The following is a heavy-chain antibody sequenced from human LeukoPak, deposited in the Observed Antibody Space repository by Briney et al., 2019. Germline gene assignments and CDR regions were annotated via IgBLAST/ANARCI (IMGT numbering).Heavy chain of an antibody. Sequence: PGGSLRLSCAASGFTLSTYWMTWVRQAPGKGLEWVASIKGDGGDKYYVDSVKGRFTISRDNAKNSLYLQMNSLRAEDTAMYYCARTVVTLTAPSPHDHGGQGTGVTVSA. CDR2: IKGDGGDK. CDR3: ARTVVTLTAPSPHDH. CDR1: GFTLSTYW. D-gene: IGHD3-22*01. J-gene: IGHJ5*02. V-gene: IGHV3-7*01.